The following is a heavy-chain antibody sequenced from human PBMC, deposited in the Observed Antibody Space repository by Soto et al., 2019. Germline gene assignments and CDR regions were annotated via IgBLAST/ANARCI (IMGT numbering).Heavy chain of an antibody. CDR1: GGSFSGYY. CDR2: INHSGST. CDR3: ARDGPYCTNGVCSYYYYYYMDV. Sequence: SETLSLTCAVYGGSFSGYYWSWIRQPPGKGLEWIGEINHSGSTNYNPSLKSRVTISVDTSKNQFSLKLSSVTAADTAVYYCARDGPYCTNGVCSYYYYYYMDVWGKGTTVTVSS. V-gene: IGHV4-34*01. D-gene: IGHD2-8*01. J-gene: IGHJ6*03.